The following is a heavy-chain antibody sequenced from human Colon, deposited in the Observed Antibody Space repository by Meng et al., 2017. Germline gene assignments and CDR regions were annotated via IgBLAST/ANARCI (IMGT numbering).Heavy chain of an antibody. V-gene: IGHV3-72*01. J-gene: IGHJ2*01. Sequence: EVQLVESGGGLVQPGGSLRLSCAASGFTFSDHYMDWVRQAPGKGLEWVGRIRRPSNGYSTEYAASVKGRFIISRDDSKNSLYLQMHSLKMEDTAVYYCARGQNGYANWYCDLWGRGTLVTVSS. CDR1: GFTFSDHY. CDR2: IRRPSNGYST. CDR3: ARGQNGYANWYCDL. D-gene: IGHD3-16*01.